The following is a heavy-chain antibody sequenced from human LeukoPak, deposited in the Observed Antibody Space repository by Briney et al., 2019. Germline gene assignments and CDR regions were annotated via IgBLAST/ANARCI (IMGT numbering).Heavy chain of an antibody. J-gene: IGHJ5*02. Sequence: ASETLSLTCTVSGGSISNYYWSWIRQPPGKGLEWIGYIYYSGSTNYNPSLKSRVTISVDTSKNQFSLKLSSVTAADTAVYYCAREENYDILTGYYVRWFDPWGQGTLVTVSS. CDR2: IYYSGST. V-gene: IGHV4-59*01. CDR3: AREENYDILTGYYVRWFDP. D-gene: IGHD3-9*01. CDR1: GGSISNYY.